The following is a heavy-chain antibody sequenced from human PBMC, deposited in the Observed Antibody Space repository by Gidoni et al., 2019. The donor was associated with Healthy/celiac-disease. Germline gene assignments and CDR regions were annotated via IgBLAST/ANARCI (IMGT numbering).Heavy chain of an antibody. D-gene: IGHD7-27*01. CDR2: INHSGST. V-gene: IGHV4-34*01. Sequence: QVQLQQWGAGLLKPSETLSLTCPVYGGSFSGYYWSWIRQPPGKGLEWIGEINHSGSTNYNPSLKSRVTISVDTSKNQFSLKLSSVTAADTAVYYCARLYTGDGRNYWGQGTLVTVSS. CDR3: ARLYTGDGRNY. CDR1: GGSFSGYY. J-gene: IGHJ4*02.